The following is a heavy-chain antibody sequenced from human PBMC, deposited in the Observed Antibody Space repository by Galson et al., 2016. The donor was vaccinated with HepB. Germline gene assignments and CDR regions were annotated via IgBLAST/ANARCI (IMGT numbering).Heavy chain of an antibody. CDR3: ASFYFDSGSYYNPDY. D-gene: IGHD3-10*01. CDR2: IDPSDSYT. J-gene: IGHJ4*02. V-gene: IGHV5-10-1*01. Sequence: QSGAEVKKPGESLRISCQGSTVNFIRYWISWVRQMPGKGLEWMGRIDPSDSYTKYSPSFQGHVTISLDKSISTAYLQWTSLKASDTAMYYCASFYFDSGSYYNPDYCGQGTLVTVSS. CDR1: TVNFIRYW.